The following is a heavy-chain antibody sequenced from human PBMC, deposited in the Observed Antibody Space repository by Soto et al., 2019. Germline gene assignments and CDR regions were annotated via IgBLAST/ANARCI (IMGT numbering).Heavy chain of an antibody. Sequence: GESLKISCKGSGYSFTSYWIGWVRQMPGKGLEWMGIIYTGDSDTRYSPSFQGQVTISADKSISTAYLQWSSLKASDTAMYYCVRERYCRGGSCDAIDYWGQGTLVTVSS. J-gene: IGHJ4*02. V-gene: IGHV5-51*01. D-gene: IGHD2-15*01. CDR1: GYSFTSYW. CDR3: VRERYCRGGSCDAIDY. CDR2: IYTGDSDT.